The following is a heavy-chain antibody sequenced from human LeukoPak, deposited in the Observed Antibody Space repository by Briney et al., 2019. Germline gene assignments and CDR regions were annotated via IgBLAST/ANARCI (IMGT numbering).Heavy chain of an antibody. CDR1: GGTFSSYT. Sequence: GASVKVSCKASGGTFSSYTISWVRQAPGQGLEWMGRIIPILGIANYAQKFQGRVTITADKSTSTAYMELSSLRSEDTAVYYCARDLGEQRLSLNWFDPWGQGTLVTVSS. V-gene: IGHV1-69*04. CDR3: ARDLGEQRLSLNWFDP. D-gene: IGHD6-25*01. J-gene: IGHJ5*02. CDR2: IIPILGIA.